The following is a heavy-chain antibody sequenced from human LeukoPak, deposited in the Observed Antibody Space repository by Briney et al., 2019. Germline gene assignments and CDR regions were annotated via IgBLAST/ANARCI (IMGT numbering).Heavy chain of an antibody. CDR3: AKEMATIRAFDF. J-gene: IGHJ3*01. CDR1: GFIFGDYA. D-gene: IGHD5-24*01. CDR2: ISGSGSST. V-gene: IGHV3-23*01. Sequence: PGGSLRLSCTTSGFIFGDYAMSWFRRTPGKGLEWVSVISGSGSSTYYADSVKGRFTISRDNSKNTLYLQMNSLRAEDTAVYYCAKEMATIRAFDFWGQGTMVTVSS.